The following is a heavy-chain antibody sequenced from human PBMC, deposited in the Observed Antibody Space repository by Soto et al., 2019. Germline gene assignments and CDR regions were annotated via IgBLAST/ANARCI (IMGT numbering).Heavy chain of an antibody. CDR1: GFSLNTSGVG. D-gene: IGHD3-9*01. Sequence: QITLKESGPMLVKPTQTLTLTCTFSGFSLNTSGVGVSWIRQPPGKALEWLAVIYWDDDKRYGPSLKSRLTITKDTSKNQVVLKMTNMDPVDTATYHCAHSPKYYDILTGYYPFGMDVWGQGTTVTVSS. CDR3: AHSPKYYDILTGYYPFGMDV. CDR2: IYWDDDK. V-gene: IGHV2-5*06. J-gene: IGHJ6*02.